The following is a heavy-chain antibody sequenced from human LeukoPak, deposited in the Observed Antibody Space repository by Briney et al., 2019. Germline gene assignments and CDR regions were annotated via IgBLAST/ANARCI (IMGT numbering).Heavy chain of an antibody. CDR1: GFTFSDYY. V-gene: IGHV3-11*06. CDR2: ISTSNSYI. Sequence: GGSLRLSCAASGFTFSDYYMSWIRQAPGKGLEWVSFISTSNSYIYYADSVKGRFTISRDNAKNSLYLQMNSLRAEDTAVYYCARGEWSSSPFDFWGQGTLVTVSS. J-gene: IGHJ4*02. CDR3: ARGEWSSSPFDF. D-gene: IGHD6-6*01.